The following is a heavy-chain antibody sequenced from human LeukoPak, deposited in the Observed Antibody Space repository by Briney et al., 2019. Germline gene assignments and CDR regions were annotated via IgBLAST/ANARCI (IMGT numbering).Heavy chain of an antibody. D-gene: IGHD1-20*01. CDR3: ARDGYNWNRRYYYYYYMDV. V-gene: IGHV1-2*02. Sequence: ASVKVSCKASGYTFTGYYMHWVRQAPGQGLEWMGWINPNSGGTNYAQKFQGRVTMTRDTSISTAYMELSRLRSDDTAVYYCARDGYNWNRRYYYYYYMDVWGKGTTVTVSS. CDR1: GYTFTGYY. CDR2: INPNSGGT. J-gene: IGHJ6*03.